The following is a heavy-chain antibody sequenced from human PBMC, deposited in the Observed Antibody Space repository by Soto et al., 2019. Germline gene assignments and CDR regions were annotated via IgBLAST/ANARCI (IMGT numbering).Heavy chain of an antibody. D-gene: IGHD6-19*01. Sequence: VQLQESGPGLVKPSETLSLTCTVSGGSVSSGSYYWSWIRQPPGQGLEWIGYIYYSGSTNYNPSLKSRVTISVDTSKNQFSLKLSSVTAADTAVYYCARDQTAVAPYGMDVWGQGTTVTVSS. CDR1: GGSVSSGSYY. CDR3: ARDQTAVAPYGMDV. J-gene: IGHJ6*02. V-gene: IGHV4-61*01. CDR2: IYYSGST.